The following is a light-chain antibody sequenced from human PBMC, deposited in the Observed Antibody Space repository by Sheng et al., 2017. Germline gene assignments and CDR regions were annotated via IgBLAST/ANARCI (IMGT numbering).Light chain of an antibody. V-gene: IGKV3-20*01. CDR3: QQYGSS. CDR1: ETVRTN. J-gene: IGKJ1*01. CDR2: GAS. Sequence: VLTQSPATLSLSPGERATLSCRASETVRTNLAWYQHKPGQAPRLLIYGASNRATGFPDRFSGSGSGTDFTLTISRLEPEDFAVYYCQQYGSSFGQGTKVEIK.